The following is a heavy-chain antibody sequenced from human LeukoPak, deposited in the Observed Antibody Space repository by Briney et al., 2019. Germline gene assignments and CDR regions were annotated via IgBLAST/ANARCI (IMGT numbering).Heavy chain of an antibody. CDR1: GFTFDDYA. CDR3: AKDSKDSDFWSGYYPGYMDV. CDR2: ISWNSGSI. Sequence: GGSLRLSCAASGFTFDDYAMHWVRQAPGKGLEWVSGISWNSGSIGYADSVKGRFTISRDNAKNSPYLQMNSLRAEDTALYYCAKDSKDSDFWSGYYPGYMDVWGKGTTVTVSS. D-gene: IGHD3-3*01. J-gene: IGHJ6*03. V-gene: IGHV3-9*01.